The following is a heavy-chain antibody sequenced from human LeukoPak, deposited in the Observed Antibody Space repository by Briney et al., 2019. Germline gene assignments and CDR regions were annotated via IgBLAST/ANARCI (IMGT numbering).Heavy chain of an antibody. CDR3: ARGPMTTGDFDY. CDR1: GGSFSGYY. CDR2: INHSGST. D-gene: IGHD4-17*01. Sequence: PSETLSLTCAVYGGSFSGYYWSWIRQPPGKGLEWIGEINHSGSTNYNPSLKSRVTISVDTSKNQFSLKLSSVTAADTAVYYCARGPMTTGDFDYWGQGTLVTVPS. V-gene: IGHV4-34*01. J-gene: IGHJ4*02.